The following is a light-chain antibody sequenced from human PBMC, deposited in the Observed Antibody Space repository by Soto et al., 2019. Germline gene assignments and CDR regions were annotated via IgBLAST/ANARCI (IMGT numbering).Light chain of an antibody. CDR1: SSDVGGYNY. J-gene: IGLJ2*01. CDR3: SSYAGSNSVV. V-gene: IGLV2-8*01. CDR2: EVT. Sequence: QSALTRPPSASGSPGQSVTISCTGTSSDVGGYNYVSWYQQHPGKAPKLMIYEVTKRPSGVPDRFSGSKSGITASLTVSGLQAEDEADYYCSSYAGSNSVVFGGGTKVTVL.